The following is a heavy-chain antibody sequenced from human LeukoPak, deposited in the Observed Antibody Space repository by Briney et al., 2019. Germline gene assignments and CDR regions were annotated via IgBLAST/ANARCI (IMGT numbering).Heavy chain of an antibody. CDR3: TSPWYYYDSSGYYPMPRGNDDPFDI. CDR2: IRSKANSYAT. D-gene: IGHD3-22*01. V-gene: IGHV3-73*01. J-gene: IGHJ3*02. Sequence: GGSLRLSCAASGFTFSGSAMHWVRQASGKGLEWVGRIRSKANSYATAYAASVKGRFTISRDDSKNTAYLQMNSLKTEDTAVYYCTSPWYYYDSSGYYPMPRGNDDPFDIWGQGTTVTVSS. CDR1: GFTFSGSA.